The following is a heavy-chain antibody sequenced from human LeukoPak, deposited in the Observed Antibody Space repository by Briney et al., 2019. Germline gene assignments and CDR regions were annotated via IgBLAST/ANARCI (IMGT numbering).Heavy chain of an antibody. Sequence: SVKVSCKASGGTFSSYAISWARQAPGQGLEWMGGIIPIFGTANYAQKFQGRVTITADESTSTAYMELSSLRSEDTAVYYCARDKGVNDILTGYAPYYYYGMDVWGKGTTVTVSS. J-gene: IGHJ6*04. CDR2: IIPIFGTA. D-gene: IGHD3-9*01. CDR3: ARDKGVNDILTGYAPYYYYGMDV. CDR1: GGTFSSYA. V-gene: IGHV1-69*01.